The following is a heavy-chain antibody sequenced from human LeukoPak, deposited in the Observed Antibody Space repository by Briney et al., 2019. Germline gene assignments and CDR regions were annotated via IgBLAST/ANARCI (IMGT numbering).Heavy chain of an antibody. CDR2: ISGSGDVA. V-gene: IGHV3-23*01. CDR3: AIDPPTVMIDS. Sequence: PGGSLRLSCAASGFTFSNYAMSWVRQAPGKGLEWVSAISGSGDVAHYTDSVKGRFTISRDNSKNTVYLQMNGLRADDTAVYYCAIDPPTVMIDSWGQGTLVFVSS. J-gene: IGHJ4*02. D-gene: IGHD3-22*01. CDR1: GFTFSNYA.